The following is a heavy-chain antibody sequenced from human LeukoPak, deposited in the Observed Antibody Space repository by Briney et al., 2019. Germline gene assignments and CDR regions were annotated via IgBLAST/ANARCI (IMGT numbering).Heavy chain of an antibody. J-gene: IGHJ6*02. CDR2: INAGNGDT. D-gene: IGHD5-12*01. CDR3: ARDQRLFSSYCEMDV. V-gene: IGHV1-3*01. Sequence: ASVKVSCKASGYTFTNYAVNWLRQAPGQRLEWMGWINAGNGDTKFSQNYQARVTITRDTSASTAYMELSSLRSEDTAVYYCARDQRLFSSYCEMDVWGPGTAITVSS. CDR1: GYTFTNYA.